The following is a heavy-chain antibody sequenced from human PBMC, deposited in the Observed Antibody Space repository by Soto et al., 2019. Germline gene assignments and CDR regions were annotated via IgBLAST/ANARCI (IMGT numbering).Heavy chain of an antibody. J-gene: IGHJ4*02. CDR3: ARASSYGDYFDY. V-gene: IGHV3-21*01. CDR1: GFTFSSYS. CDR2: ISSSSYI. D-gene: IGHD3-16*01. Sequence: GGSLRLSCAASGFTFSSYSMNWVRQAPGKGLEWVSSISSSSYIYYAGSVKGRFTISRDNAKNSLYLQMNSLRAEDTAVYYCARASSYGDYFDYWGQGNLVTVSS.